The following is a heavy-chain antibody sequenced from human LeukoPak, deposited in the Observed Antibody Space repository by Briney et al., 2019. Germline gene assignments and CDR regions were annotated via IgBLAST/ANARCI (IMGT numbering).Heavy chain of an antibody. D-gene: IGHD4-17*01. Sequence: ASVKVSCKASGYTFTGYYIHWVRQAPGQGLEWMGWINSNSGGINYAQKFQGRVTMTRDTSINTAYMELSSLRSDDTAVYYCARDAVTTSGMDVWGQGTTVTVSS. CDR2: INSNSGGI. V-gene: IGHV1-2*02. CDR1: GYTFTGYY. J-gene: IGHJ6*02. CDR3: ARDAVTTSGMDV.